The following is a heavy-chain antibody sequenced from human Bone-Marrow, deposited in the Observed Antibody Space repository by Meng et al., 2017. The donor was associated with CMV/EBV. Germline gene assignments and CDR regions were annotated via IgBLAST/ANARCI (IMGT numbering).Heavy chain of an antibody. Sequence: GESLKIPCAASGFTFSSYAMHWVRQAPGKGLEWVAVISYDGSNKYYADPVKGRFTISRDNSKNTLYLQMNSLRAEDTAVYYCTREGKGLDVWGQGATVTVSS. V-gene: IGHV3-30*04. CDR1: GFTFSSYA. CDR2: ISYDGSNK. CDR3: TREGKGLDV. J-gene: IGHJ6*01.